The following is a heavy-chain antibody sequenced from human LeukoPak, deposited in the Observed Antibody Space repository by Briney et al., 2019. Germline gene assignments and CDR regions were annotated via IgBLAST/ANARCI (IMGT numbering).Heavy chain of an antibody. CDR2: ISSSSSYI. V-gene: IGHV3-21*01. Sequence: PGGSLRLSCVASGFTFSSYSMNWVRQAPGKGLEWVSSISSSSSYIYYADSVKGRFTISRDNAKNSLYLQMNSLRAEDTAVYYCARDPIVVVTAGGYFDYWGQGTLVTVSS. CDR3: ARDPIVVVTAGGYFDY. J-gene: IGHJ4*02. CDR1: GFTFSSYS. D-gene: IGHD2-21*02.